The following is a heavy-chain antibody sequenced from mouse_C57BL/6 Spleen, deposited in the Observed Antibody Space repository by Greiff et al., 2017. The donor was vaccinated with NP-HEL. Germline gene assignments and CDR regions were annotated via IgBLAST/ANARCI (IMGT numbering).Heavy chain of an antibody. J-gene: IGHJ3*01. V-gene: IGHV1-82*01. Sequence: VQLVESGPELVKPGASVKISCKASGYAFSSSWMNWVKQRPGKGLEWIGRIYPGDGDTNYNGKFKGKATLTADKSSSTAYMQLSSLTSEDSAVYFCARGRGGSSSWFAYWGQGTLVTVSA. CDR2: IYPGDGDT. CDR3: ARGRGGSSSWFAY. CDR1: GYAFSSSW. D-gene: IGHD1-1*01.